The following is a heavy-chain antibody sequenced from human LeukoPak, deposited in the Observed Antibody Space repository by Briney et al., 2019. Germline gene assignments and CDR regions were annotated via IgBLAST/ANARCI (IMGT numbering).Heavy chain of an antibody. CDR2: IYYSGST. V-gene: IGHV4-30-4*08. D-gene: IGHD3-3*02. Sequence: SETLSLTCTVSGGSISSGDYYWSWIRQPPGKGLEWIGYIYYSGSTYCNPSLKSRVTISVDTSKNQFSLKLSSVTAADTAVYYCARLLAPAFDIWGQGTIVTVSS. CDR1: GGSISSGDYY. J-gene: IGHJ3*02. CDR3: ARLLAPAFDI.